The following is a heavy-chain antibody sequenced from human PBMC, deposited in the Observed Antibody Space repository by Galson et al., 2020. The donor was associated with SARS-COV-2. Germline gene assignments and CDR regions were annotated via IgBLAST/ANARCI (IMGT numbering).Heavy chain of an antibody. V-gene: IGHV1-18*04. D-gene: IGHD6-13*01. CDR3: ARDRIAAAGPYYYGMDV. CDR1: GYTFTSYG. J-gene: IGHJ6*02. Sequence: GESLKISCKASGYTFTSYGISWVRQAPGQGLEWMGWISAYNGNTNYAQKLQGRVTMTTDTSTSTAYMELRSLRSDDTAVYYCARDRIAAAGPYYYGMDVWGQGTTVTVSS. CDR2: ISAYNGNT.